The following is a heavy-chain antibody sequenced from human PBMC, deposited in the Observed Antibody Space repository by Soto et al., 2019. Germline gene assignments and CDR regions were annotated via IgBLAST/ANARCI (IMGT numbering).Heavy chain of an antibody. D-gene: IGHD4-17*01. CDR2: IWFDGSNQ. V-gene: IGHV3-33*01. CDR3: AREYGNYSDY. J-gene: IGHJ4*02. Sequence: QVQLVEYGGDVVQPGRSLRLSCAASGFTFSSHGMHWVRQAPGKGLEWLSLIWFDGSNQYYADSVKGRFTISRDNSINTMYQQLSSVSAEYTAVYYWAREYGNYSDYWGQGTVVTVSS. CDR1: GFTFSSHG.